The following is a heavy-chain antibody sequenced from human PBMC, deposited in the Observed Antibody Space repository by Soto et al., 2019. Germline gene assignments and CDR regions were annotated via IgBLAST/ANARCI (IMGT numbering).Heavy chain of an antibody. D-gene: IGHD3-22*01. CDR1: GYAFTTSA. J-gene: IGHJ5*02. CDR3: ARASGRSKLITFYFDP. V-gene: IGHV1-3*01. CDR2: INPATGDT. Sequence: QVHLVQSGAEVQKPGASVRISCQASGYAFTTSAIHWVRQAPGQSLEWMGWINPATGDTKYSQNVRGRVTFASDTSEPTAYMVLRSLASHATAVYYCARASGRSKLITFYFDPWGQGTPVTVSS.